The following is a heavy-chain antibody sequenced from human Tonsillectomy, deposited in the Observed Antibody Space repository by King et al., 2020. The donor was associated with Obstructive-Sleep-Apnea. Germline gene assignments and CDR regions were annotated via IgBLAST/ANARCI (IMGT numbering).Heavy chain of an antibody. CDR1: GFTFSYAH. D-gene: IGHD4-23*01. J-gene: IGHJ4*02. Sequence: VQLVQSGGGLVKPGGSLRLSCAASGFTFSYAHMSWVRQAPGKGLEWVGRIKNKAEGGTTDYVAPVKGRFTISRDDSKNTLYLQINSLKTEDTAVYYCTTELDFGGNLFDCWGQGTLVTVSS. V-gene: IGHV3-15*01. CDR2: IKNKAEGGTT. CDR3: TTELDFGGNLFDC.